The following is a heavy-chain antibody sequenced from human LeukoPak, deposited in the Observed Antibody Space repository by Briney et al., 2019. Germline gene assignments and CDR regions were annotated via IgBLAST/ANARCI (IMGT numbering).Heavy chain of an antibody. Sequence: PGGSLRLSCAASGFTFSSYAMSWVRQVPGKGLEWVSDLTESGDTIYYADSVKGRFTISRDNSKNTLYLQMNSLRAEDTAIYYFAKGHPVLRFLEWLPPYWGQGTLVTVSS. CDR3: AKGHPVLRFLEWLPPY. CDR1: GFTFSSYA. J-gene: IGHJ4*02. V-gene: IGHV3-23*01. D-gene: IGHD3-3*01. CDR2: LTESGDTI.